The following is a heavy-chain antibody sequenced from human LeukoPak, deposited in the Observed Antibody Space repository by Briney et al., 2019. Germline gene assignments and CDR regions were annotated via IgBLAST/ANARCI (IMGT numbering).Heavy chain of an antibody. CDR1: GGSISSSSYY. D-gene: IGHD4-17*01. CDR2: IYYSGST. CDR3: ARDLDYGDYGSAFDY. Sequence: PSETLSLTCTVSGGSISSSSYYWGWIRQPPGKGLEWIGSIYYSGSTYYNPSLKSRVTISVDTSKNQFSLKLSSVTAADTAVYYCARDLDYGDYGSAFDYWGQGTLVTVSS. V-gene: IGHV4-39*02. J-gene: IGHJ4*02.